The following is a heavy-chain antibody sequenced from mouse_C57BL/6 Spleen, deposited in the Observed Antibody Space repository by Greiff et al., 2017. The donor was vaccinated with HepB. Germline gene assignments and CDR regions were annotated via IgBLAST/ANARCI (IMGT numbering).Heavy chain of an antibody. CDR1: GFTFSSYA. CDR3: ARSGLDSSGYFYAMDY. CDR2: ISDGGSYT. V-gene: IGHV5-4*03. Sequence: EVKLVESGGGLVKPGGSLKLSCAASGFTFSSYAMSWVRQTPEKRLEWVATISDGGSYTYYPDNVKGRFTISRDNAKNNLYLQMSHLKSEDTAMYYCARSGLDSSGYFYAMDYWGQGTSVTVSS. J-gene: IGHJ4*01. D-gene: IGHD3-2*02.